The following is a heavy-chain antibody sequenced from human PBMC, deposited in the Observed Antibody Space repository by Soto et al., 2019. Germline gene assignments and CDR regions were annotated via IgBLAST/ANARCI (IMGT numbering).Heavy chain of an antibody. Sequence: SVKVSCKASGGTFYTYTFSWVRQAPGQGLEWMGGITPIYPTTNYAEKFQGRLTVTADGSTNTAYMELNSLTSDDTAVYYCARIPRYSFPTSDDLDSWGQGTLVTVSS. D-gene: IGHD5-18*01. CDR1: GGTFYTYT. J-gene: IGHJ4*02. CDR2: ITPIYPTT. CDR3: ARIPRYSFPTSDDLDS. V-gene: IGHV1-69*13.